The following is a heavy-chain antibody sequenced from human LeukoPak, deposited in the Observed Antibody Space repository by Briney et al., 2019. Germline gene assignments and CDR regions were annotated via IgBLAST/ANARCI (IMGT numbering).Heavy chain of an antibody. CDR2: INAGNGNT. Sequence: ASVKVSCKASGYTFTSYAMHWVRQAPGQRLEWMGWINAGNGNTKYSQKFQGRVTITRDTSASTAYMELSSLRSEDTAVYYCAELGYCSSTSCLKNWFDPWGQGTLVTVSS. J-gene: IGHJ5*02. CDR1: GYTFTSYA. CDR3: AELGYCSSTSCLKNWFDP. D-gene: IGHD2-2*03. V-gene: IGHV1-3*01.